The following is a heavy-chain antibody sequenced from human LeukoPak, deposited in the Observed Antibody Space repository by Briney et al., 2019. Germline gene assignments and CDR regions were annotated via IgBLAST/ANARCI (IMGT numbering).Heavy chain of an antibody. CDR3: ARGIRPAYYDILTDVRPYYFDY. CDR2: IIPIFGTA. J-gene: IGHJ4*02. V-gene: IGHV1-69*06. Sequence: VASVKVSCKASGYSFTNCAMNWVRQAPGQGLEWMGGIIPIFGTANYAQKFQGRVTITADKSTSTAYMELSSLRSEDTAVYYCARGIRPAYYDILTDVRPYYFDYWGQGTLVTVSS. CDR1: GYSFTNCA. D-gene: IGHD3-9*01.